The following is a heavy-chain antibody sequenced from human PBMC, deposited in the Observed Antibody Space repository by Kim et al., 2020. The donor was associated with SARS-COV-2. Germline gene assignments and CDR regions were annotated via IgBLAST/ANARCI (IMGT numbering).Heavy chain of an antibody. J-gene: IGHJ3*02. Sequence: GGSLRLSCAASGFTFSSYSMNWVRQAPGKGLEWVSSISSSSSYIYYADSVKGRFTISRDNAKNSLYLQMNSLRAEDTAVYYCARGKRITMVRGVIDAFDIWGQGTMVTVSS. CDR1: GFTFSSYS. CDR3: ARGKRITMVRGVIDAFDI. CDR2: ISSSSSYI. V-gene: IGHV3-21*01. D-gene: IGHD3-10*01.